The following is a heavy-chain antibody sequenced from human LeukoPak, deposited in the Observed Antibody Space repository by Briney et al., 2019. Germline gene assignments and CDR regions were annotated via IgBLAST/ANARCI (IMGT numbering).Heavy chain of an antibody. CDR3: ARRKSYYYYYMVV. V-gene: IGHV4-39*01. J-gene: IGHJ6*03. CDR1: GGSISSSSYY. CDR2: VNYSGSS. Sequence: SETLSLTCTVSGGSISSSSYYWGWNRQPPGKGLVWIGSVNYSGSSYYNPYIKSRVTISVDTSKSQFSLKLSSVTAADTAVYYCARRKSYYYYYMVVWGKGTTVTVSS.